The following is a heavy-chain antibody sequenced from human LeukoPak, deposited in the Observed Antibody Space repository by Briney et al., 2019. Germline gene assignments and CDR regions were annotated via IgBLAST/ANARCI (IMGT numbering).Heavy chain of an antibody. V-gene: IGHV4-39*07. CDR3: ARSRGPRWLRLPSNWFDP. D-gene: IGHD5-12*01. J-gene: IGHJ5*02. CDR1: GGSISSGNHF. CDR2: IYYSGRT. Sequence: NPSETLSLTCTVSGGSISSGNHFWGWIRQPPGKGLEWIGIIYYSGRTYFNPSLKSRVTISVDTSKNQFSLKLGSVTAADTAVYYCARSRGPRWLRLPSNWFDPWGQGTLVTVSS.